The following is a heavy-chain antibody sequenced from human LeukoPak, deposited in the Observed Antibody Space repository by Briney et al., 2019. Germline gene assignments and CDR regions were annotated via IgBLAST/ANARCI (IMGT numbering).Heavy chain of an antibody. D-gene: IGHD3-22*01. V-gene: IGHV3-23*01. Sequence: GGSLRLSCAASGFTFSSYAMSWVRQAPGKGLEWVSAVSASGGNTYYADSVKGRFTISRDNSKNTLYLQVNSLRAEDTAVYYCGKGLYHDYSGIGDYWGQGTLVTVAS. J-gene: IGHJ4*02. CDR2: VSASGGNT. CDR1: GFTFSSYA. CDR3: GKGLYHDYSGIGDY.